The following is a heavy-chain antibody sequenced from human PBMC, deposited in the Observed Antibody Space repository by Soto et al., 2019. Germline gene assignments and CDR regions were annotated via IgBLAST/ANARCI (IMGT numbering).Heavy chain of an antibody. CDR3: AKAKFYYDSSPYDS. V-gene: IGHV3-43D*04. J-gene: IGHJ4*02. CDR2: INADGSEK. CDR1: GCTFADYA. Sequence: GGSLRLSCAVSGCTFADYAVHWVRQSAGKGLEWVSFINADGSEKYYADSVRGRFTISRDNSKDSFYLQMNSLRLEDTAMYYCAKAKFYYDSSPYDSWGQGTLVTVSS. D-gene: IGHD3-22*01.